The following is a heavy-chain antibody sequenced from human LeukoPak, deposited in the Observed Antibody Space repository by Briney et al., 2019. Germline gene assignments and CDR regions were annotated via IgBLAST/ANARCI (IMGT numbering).Heavy chain of an antibody. Sequence: PGGSLRLSCAASGFSFSTHTMNWVRQALGKGLEWVSSISASSSDIYYADSVKGRFTISRDNAKNSVYLQMDSLRADDTAVFYCASNFWTRRNIDYWGQGTLVTVSS. CDR2: ISASSSDI. J-gene: IGHJ4*02. D-gene: IGHD3/OR15-3a*01. V-gene: IGHV3-21*01. CDR1: GFSFSTHT. CDR3: ASNFWTRRNIDY.